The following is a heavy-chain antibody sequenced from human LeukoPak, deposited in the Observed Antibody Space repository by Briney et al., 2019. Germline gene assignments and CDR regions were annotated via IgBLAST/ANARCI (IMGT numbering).Heavy chain of an antibody. CDR2: INPSGGNT. CDR1: GYTFTSYY. Sequence: ASVTVSCTASGYTFTSYYMHWVRQAPGQGLEWMGIINPSGGNTSYAQKFQGRVTMTRDTSTSTVYMELSSLRSEDTAVYYCATELAVAGKGEVDYWGQGTLVTVSS. D-gene: IGHD6-19*01. V-gene: IGHV1-46*01. J-gene: IGHJ4*02. CDR3: ATELAVAGKGEVDY.